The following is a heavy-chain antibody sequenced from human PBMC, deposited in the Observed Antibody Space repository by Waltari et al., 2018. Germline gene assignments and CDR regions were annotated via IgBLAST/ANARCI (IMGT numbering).Heavy chain of an antibody. CDR1: GFKFNDYG. V-gene: IGHV3-20*04. D-gene: IGHD3-16*01. Sequence: EVQLAESGGAVVRPGGSLRLPCVASGFKFNDYGMGGVRRVPGKGLEWVSGITWNGGIISYSDSVKGRFTITRDNDKNSLSLQMTSLRVEDTALYYCARYLNWGLPRFDNWGQGTQVTVSS. J-gene: IGHJ4*02. CDR3: ARYLNWGLPRFDN. CDR2: ITWNGGII.